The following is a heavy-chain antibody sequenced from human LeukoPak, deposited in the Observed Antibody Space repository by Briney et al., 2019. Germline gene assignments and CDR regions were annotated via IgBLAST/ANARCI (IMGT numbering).Heavy chain of an antibody. Sequence: GGSLRLPCAASGFTFSSYWMNWVRQAPGKGLVWVSRIASDGSSTTYADSVKGRFSISRDNAKNTLYLQMNSLRVEDTAVYYCARGRPHGNDYWGQGTLVTVSS. CDR2: IASDGSST. CDR1: GFTFSSYW. D-gene: IGHD4-23*01. J-gene: IGHJ4*02. CDR3: ARGRPHGNDY. V-gene: IGHV3-74*01.